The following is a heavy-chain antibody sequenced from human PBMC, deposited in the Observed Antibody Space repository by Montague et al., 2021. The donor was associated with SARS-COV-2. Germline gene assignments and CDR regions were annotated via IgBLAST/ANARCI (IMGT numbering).Heavy chain of an antibody. J-gene: IGHJ4*02. CDR1: GFPLSTPNVG. CDR2: XXSNDDK. V-gene: IGHV2-5*01. Sequence: PALVKPTQTLTLTCTFSGFPLSTPNVGVGWIRQPPGKALEWLALXXSNDDKRYSPSLQSRLTITKDTSKNQVVLSLTNVDPVDTATYYCAHLIRYYDIFTGIPFDYWGQGTQVTVSS. D-gene: IGHD3-9*01. CDR3: AHLIRYYDIFTGIPFDY.